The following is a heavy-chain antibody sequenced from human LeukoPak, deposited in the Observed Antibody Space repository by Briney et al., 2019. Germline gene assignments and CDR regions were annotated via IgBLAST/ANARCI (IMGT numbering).Heavy chain of an antibody. CDR2: ISGSGGNT. CDR1: GFTFSVYA. J-gene: IGHJ4*02. Sequence: GGSLRLSCAASGFTFSVYAMSWVRQAPGKGLEWVSAISGSGGNTYYADSVKGRFTISRDNSKNTLFLQMNSLRDEDTAMYYCARVQGGGYRTADSWGQGTLVTVSS. D-gene: IGHD6-19*01. CDR3: ARVQGGGYRTADS. V-gene: IGHV3-23*01.